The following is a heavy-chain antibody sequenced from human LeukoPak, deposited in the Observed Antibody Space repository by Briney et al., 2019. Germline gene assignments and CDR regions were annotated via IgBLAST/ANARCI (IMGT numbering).Heavy chain of an antibody. D-gene: IGHD3-22*01. Sequence: TSETLSLTCTLSGGSISTYQWTWIRQPPGKRLEWFGYIYHGGTSNYNPSLKSRVTISVDMSQNQFSLRLTSVTAADTAVYYCARAGNYDSSGYLDYWGQGTLVTVSS. CDR1: GGSISTYQ. CDR2: IYHGGTS. J-gene: IGHJ4*02. CDR3: ARAGNYDSSGYLDY. V-gene: IGHV4-59*01.